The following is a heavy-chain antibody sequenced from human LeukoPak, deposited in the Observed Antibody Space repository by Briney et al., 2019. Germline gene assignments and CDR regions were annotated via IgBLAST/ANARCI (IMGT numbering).Heavy chain of an antibody. J-gene: IGHJ4*02. D-gene: IGHD2-2*01. V-gene: IGHV3-21*01. CDR3: ATPRGEYKLGGFDY. Sequence: GGSLRLSCAASGFTFSSYSMNWVRQAPGKGLEWVSSISSSSSYIYYADSVKGRFTISRDNAKNSLYLQMNSLRAEDTAVYYCATPRGEYKLGGFDYWGQGTLVTVSS. CDR1: GFTFSSYS. CDR2: ISSSSSYI.